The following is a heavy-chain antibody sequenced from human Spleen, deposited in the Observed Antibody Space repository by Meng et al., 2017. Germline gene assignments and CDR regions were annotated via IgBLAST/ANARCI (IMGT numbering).Heavy chain of an antibody. CDR1: GDSIGSGGYY. J-gene: IGHJ5*02. D-gene: IGHD6-13*01. Sequence: SETLSLTCTVSGDSIGSGGYYWNWIRQHPEKGLEWVGSIYYSGTTYYNPSLKSRLSMSLDMSQNQFSLKMSSVTAADTAVYYCARDRGIAASGPFPDPSWFDPWGQGTLVTVSS. CDR2: IYYSGTT. CDR3: ARDRGIAASGPFPDPSWFDP. V-gene: IGHV4-31*03.